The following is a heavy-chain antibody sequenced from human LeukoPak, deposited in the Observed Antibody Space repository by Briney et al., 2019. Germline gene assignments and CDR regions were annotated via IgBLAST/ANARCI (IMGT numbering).Heavy chain of an antibody. CDR2: IHISGST. D-gene: IGHD3-22*01. CDR3: ARADRSGYFGNVVAFDI. J-gene: IGHJ3*02. Sequence: SQTLSLTCTVSGGSINSGSYSWTWIRQPAGKGLEWIVRIHISGSTDYTPSLKSRVTISVDTSKNQFSLKLSSVTAADTAVYYCARADRSGYFGNVVAFDIWGQGTMVTVSS. V-gene: IGHV4-61*02. CDR1: GGSINSGSYS.